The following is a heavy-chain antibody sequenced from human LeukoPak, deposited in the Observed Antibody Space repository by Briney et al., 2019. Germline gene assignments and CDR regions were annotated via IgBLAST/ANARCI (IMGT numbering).Heavy chain of an antibody. CDR1: GYSFTNYW. V-gene: IGHV5-51*01. CDR3: ARHNGEYQLVSIDY. J-gene: IGHJ4*02. CDR2: IYPSDSDT. Sequence: GESLKISCKGSGYSFTNYWIGWVRQMPGKGLEWMGVIYPSDSDTRYSPSFQGQITISVDKSITTAYLQWSSLKASDTAMYYCARHNGEYQLVSIDYWGQGTLVTVSS. D-gene: IGHD2-2*01.